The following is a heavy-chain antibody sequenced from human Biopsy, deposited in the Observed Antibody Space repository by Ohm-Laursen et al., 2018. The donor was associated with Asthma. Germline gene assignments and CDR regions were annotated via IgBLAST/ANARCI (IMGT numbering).Heavy chain of an antibody. CDR2: IWYDGGNK. CDR3: ARDIVATMIGYYYYGMDV. J-gene: IGHJ6*02. Sequence: SLRLSCTASGFTFRSYAMHWVRQAPGKGLEWVAVIWYDGGNKYYADSVKGRFIISRDNSKNTLYLQMNSLRAEDTAVYYCARDIVATMIGYYYYGMDVWGQGTTVTVSS. CDR1: GFTFRSYA. D-gene: IGHD5-12*01. V-gene: IGHV3-33*08.